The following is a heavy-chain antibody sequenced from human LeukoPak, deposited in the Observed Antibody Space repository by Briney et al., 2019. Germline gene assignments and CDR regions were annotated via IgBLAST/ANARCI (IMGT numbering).Heavy chain of an antibody. Sequence: GGSLRLSCAASGFTFSSYAMSWVRQAPGKGLEWVSAISGTGGSTYYVASVKGRFTVSRDNSRNTLYLQMSSLRAEDSAMYYCAKVRDTRDWYKDAFDVWGQGTRVTVSS. CDR1: GFTFSSYA. V-gene: IGHV3-23*01. D-gene: IGHD6-19*01. J-gene: IGHJ3*01. CDR3: AKVRDTRDWYKDAFDV. CDR2: ISGTGGST.